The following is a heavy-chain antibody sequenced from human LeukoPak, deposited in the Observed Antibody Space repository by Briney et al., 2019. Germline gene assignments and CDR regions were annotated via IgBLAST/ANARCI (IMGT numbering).Heavy chain of an antibody. J-gene: IGHJ3*02. CDR1: SGSISTYY. V-gene: IGHV4-4*07. CDR2: IYTSGST. CDR3: ARSGYREGADALDI. Sequence: SETLSLTCTVSSGSISTYYWSWIRQPAGKGLEWIGHIYTSGSTNYNPSLKSRVTMSVDTSKNQFSLNLSSVTAADTALYYCARSGYREGADALDIWGQGTMVTVSS. D-gene: IGHD5-18*01.